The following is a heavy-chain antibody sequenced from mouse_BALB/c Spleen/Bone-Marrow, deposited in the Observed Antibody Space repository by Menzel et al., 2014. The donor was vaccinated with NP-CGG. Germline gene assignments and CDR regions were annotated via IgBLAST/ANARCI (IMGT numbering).Heavy chain of an antibody. D-gene: IGHD1-1*02. CDR2: IYPANGNT. Sequence: EVQLQQSGAELVTPGASVKLSCTASGFNIKDTYMHWVKQRPEQGLEWIGRIYPANGNTKYDPKFQGKATITADTSSNTAYLQLSSLTSEDTAVYYCARVKLWSYAMDYWGQGTSVTVSS. V-gene: IGHV14-3*02. CDR1: GFNIKDTY. J-gene: IGHJ4*01. CDR3: ARVKLWSYAMDY.